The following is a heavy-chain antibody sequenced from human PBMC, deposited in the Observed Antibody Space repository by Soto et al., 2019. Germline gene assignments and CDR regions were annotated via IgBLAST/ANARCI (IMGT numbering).Heavy chain of an antibody. CDR2: IDSGDGTT. Sequence: XGSLRLSCTGSGFDFGDYYMSGIRQAPGKGLEWVSYIDSGDGTTYYTDSVKGRFTISRDNAKKTVYLQMSSLRVEDTALYYCVRPYYSSSWFPFDRWGQGTLVTVSS. D-gene: IGHD6-13*01. CDR3: VRPYYSSSWFPFDR. CDR1: GFDFGDYY. J-gene: IGHJ4*02. V-gene: IGHV3-11*01.